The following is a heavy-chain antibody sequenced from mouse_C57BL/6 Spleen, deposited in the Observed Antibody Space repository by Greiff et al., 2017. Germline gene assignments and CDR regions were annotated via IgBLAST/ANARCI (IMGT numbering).Heavy chain of an antibody. V-gene: IGHV1-26*01. J-gene: IGHJ2*01. CDR3: ASWRLRRSPFDY. Sequence: EVQLQQSGPELVKPGASVKISCKASGYTFTDYYMNWVKQSHGKSLEWIGDINPNNGGTSYNQKFKGKATLTVDKSSSTAYMEIRSLTSEDSAVYYCASWRLRRSPFDYWGQGTTLTVSS. CDR2: INPNNGGT. CDR1: GYTFTDYY. D-gene: IGHD2-4*01.